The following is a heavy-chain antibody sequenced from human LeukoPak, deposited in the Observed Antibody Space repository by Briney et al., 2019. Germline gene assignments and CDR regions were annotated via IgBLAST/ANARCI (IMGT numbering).Heavy chain of an antibody. Sequence: ASVKVSCKASGYTFTSYGISWVRQAPGQGLEWMGWISAYNDNTNYAQKLQGRVTMTTDTSTSTAYMELRSLRSDDTAVYYCARVTSTVFAGLPDYWGQGTLVTVSS. CDR2: ISAYNDNT. CDR1: GYTFTSYG. D-gene: IGHD3-3*01. V-gene: IGHV1-18*01. CDR3: ARVTSTVFAGLPDY. J-gene: IGHJ4*02.